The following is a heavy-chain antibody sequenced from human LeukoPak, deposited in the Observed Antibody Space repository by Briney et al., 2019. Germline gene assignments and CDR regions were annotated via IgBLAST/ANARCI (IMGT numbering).Heavy chain of an antibody. D-gene: IGHD6-6*01. V-gene: IGHV4-39*07. CDR2: INHSGST. CDR1: GGSISSGGYY. Sequence: SETLSLTCTVSGGSISSGGYYWSWIRQPPGKGLEWIGEINHSGSTNYNLSLKSRVTISVDTSKNQFSLKLSSVTAADTAVYYCARGRAARYYYYYMDVWGKGTTVTVSS. CDR3: ARGRAARYYYYYMDV. J-gene: IGHJ6*03.